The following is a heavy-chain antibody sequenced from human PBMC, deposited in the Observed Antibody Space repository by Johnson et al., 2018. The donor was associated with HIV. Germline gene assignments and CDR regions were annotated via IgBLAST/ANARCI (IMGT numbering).Heavy chain of an antibody. V-gene: IGHV3-23*04. J-gene: IGHJ3*02. D-gene: IGHD1-14*01. CDR1: GFTFSNYA. CDR3: VKEGITMEVDI. Sequence: VQLVESGGGLVQPGRSLRLSCAASGFTFSNYAMSWVRQAPGKGLEWVSTINNSGGSTYYADFVKGRFTISRDNSKNTLYLQMNSLRDEDTAVYYCVKEGITMEVDIWGQGTMVTVSS. CDR2: INNSGGST.